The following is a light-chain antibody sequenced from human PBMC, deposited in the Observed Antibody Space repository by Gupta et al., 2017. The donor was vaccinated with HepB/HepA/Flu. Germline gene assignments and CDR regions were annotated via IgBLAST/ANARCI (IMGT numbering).Light chain of an antibody. CDR1: QSISSN. CDR3: QQHKNWPPWT. Sequence: EVVMTQSPATLSVSPGERVTLSCRASQSISSNVAWYQQKSGQPPRLLIFGASTRATGIPARFSGSGYGTELTLTISSRQSEDFAVYYCQQHKNWPPWTFGQGTKVDFK. V-gene: IGKV3-15*01. CDR2: GAS. J-gene: IGKJ1*01.